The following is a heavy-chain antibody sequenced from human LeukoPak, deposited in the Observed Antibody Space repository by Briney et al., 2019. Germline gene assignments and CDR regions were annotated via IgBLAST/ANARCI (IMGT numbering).Heavy chain of an antibody. Sequence: GGSLRLSCAASGFTFSTYGMHWVRRAPGRGLQWVAFIRYDGSNKYYADSVKGRFTISRDNSKNTLYLQMNSLRTEDTAVYYCAKDTTPPKAGFDPWGQGTLVTVSP. CDR3: AKDTTPPKAGFDP. D-gene: IGHD1-14*01. CDR1: GFTFSTYG. J-gene: IGHJ5*02. CDR2: IRYDGSNK. V-gene: IGHV3-30*02.